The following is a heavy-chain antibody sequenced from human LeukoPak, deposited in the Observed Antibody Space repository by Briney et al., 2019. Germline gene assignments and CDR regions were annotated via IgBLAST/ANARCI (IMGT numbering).Heavy chain of an antibody. J-gene: IGHJ6*03. Sequence: SETLSLTCAVYGGSFSGYYWSWIRQPPGKGLEWIGEINHSGSTNYNPSLKSRVTISVDTSKNQFSLKLSSVTAADTAVYYCARQGGKSGYYNYYYYYYMDVWGKGTTVTVSS. CDR1: GGSFSGYY. CDR2: INHSGST. CDR3: ARQGGKSGYYNYYYYYYMDV. D-gene: IGHD3-3*01. V-gene: IGHV4-34*01.